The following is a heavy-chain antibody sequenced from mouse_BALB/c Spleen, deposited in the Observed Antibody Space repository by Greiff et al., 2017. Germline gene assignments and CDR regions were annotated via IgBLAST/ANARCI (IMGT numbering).Heavy chain of an antibody. Sequence: QVQLKQSGAELARPGASVKLSCKASGYTFTSYWMQWVKQRPGQGLEWIGAIYPGDGDTRYTQKFKGKATLTADKSSSTAYMQLSSLASEDSAVYYCARSGTGTGFAYWGQGTLVTVSA. D-gene: IGHD4-1*01. CDR3: ARSGTGTGFAY. CDR1: GYTFTSYW. J-gene: IGHJ3*01. CDR2: IYPGDGDT. V-gene: IGHV1-87*01.